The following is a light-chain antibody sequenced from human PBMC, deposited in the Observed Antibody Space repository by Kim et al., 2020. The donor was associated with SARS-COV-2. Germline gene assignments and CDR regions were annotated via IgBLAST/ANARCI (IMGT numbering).Light chain of an antibody. CDR2: EVI. J-gene: IGLJ3*02. CDR1: SSDVGGYNY. Sequence: QSALTQPPSASGSPGQSVTISCTGTSSDVGGYNYVSWYQHHPGKAPKLMIYEVIKRPSGVPDRFSGSKSGNTASLTVSGLQAEDEADYYCTSFAGSKNLVLGGGTQLTVL. CDR3: TSFAGSKNLV. V-gene: IGLV2-8*01.